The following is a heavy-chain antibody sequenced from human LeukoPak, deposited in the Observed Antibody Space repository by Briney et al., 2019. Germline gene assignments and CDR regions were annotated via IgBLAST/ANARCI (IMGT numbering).Heavy chain of an antibody. Sequence: GGSLRLSCEASGFIFTNFAFHWVRQSPDKGLEWVAIIWYDRSNKFYGDAVKGRFTISRDNSKDTVDLQMTSLRVEDTAVYYCARDGALTVGSFDIWGQGTMVTVSS. J-gene: IGHJ3*02. CDR3: ARDGALTVGSFDI. D-gene: IGHD1-26*01. CDR2: IWYDRSNK. CDR1: GFIFTNFA. V-gene: IGHV3-33*01.